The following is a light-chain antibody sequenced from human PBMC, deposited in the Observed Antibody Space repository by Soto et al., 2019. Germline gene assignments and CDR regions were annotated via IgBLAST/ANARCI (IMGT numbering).Light chain of an antibody. Sequence: QSALTQPPSASGSPGQSVTISCTGTSSVVGGYNYVAWYQQHPGKAPKLMIYEVSKRPSGVPDRFSGSKSGNTASLTVSGLQPEDEADYYCSSYAGSNNHVVFGGGTKLTVL. CDR3: SSYAGSNNHVV. J-gene: IGLJ2*01. CDR1: SSVVGGYNY. V-gene: IGLV2-8*01. CDR2: EVS.